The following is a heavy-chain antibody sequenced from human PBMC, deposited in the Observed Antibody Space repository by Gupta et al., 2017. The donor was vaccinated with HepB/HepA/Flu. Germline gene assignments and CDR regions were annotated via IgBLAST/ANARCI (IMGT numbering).Heavy chain of an antibody. V-gene: IGHV1-18*01. CDR3: GRWGPMYYYMDV. CDR1: GYTFRNYG. J-gene: IGHJ6*03. CDR2: ISAYNGRT. D-gene: IGHD2-2*01. Sequence: QVQLVQSGAEVKNPGASVKLSCKASGYTFRNYGFPWVRQAPGQGLEWIGWISAYNGRTDYAQKFQDRVSMTTDPSTTTAYMELRSLRSDDTAVYYCGRWGPMYYYMDVWGKGTTVTVSS.